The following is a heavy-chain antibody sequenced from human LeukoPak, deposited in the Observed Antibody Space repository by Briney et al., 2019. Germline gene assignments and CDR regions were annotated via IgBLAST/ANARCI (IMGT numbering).Heavy chain of an antibody. CDR2: ISAYNGNT. J-gene: IGHJ6*02. CDR3: TRAYCSGGSCSFSDYYYGMDV. D-gene: IGHD2-15*01. CDR1: GYTFTSYG. Sequence: GASVKVSCKASGYTFTSYGISWVRQAPGQGLEWMGWISAYNGNTNYAQKLQGRVTMTTDTSTSTAYMELRSLRSEDTAVYYCTRAYCSGGSCSFSDYYYGMDVWGQGTTVTVSS. V-gene: IGHV1-18*01.